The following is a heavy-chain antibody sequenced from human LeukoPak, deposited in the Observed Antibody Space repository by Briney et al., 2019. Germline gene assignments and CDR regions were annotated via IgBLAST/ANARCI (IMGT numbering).Heavy chain of an antibody. Sequence: SETLSLTCTVSGYSISSSYYWNWIRQPPGKGLEWIGYIYYSGSTNYNPSLKSRVTISVDTSKNQFSLKLSSVTAADTAVYYCARWTYYYDISGYYYYYMDVWGKGTTVTISS. CDR1: GYSISSSYY. CDR2: IYYSGST. J-gene: IGHJ6*03. CDR3: ARWTYYYDISGYYYYYMDV. V-gene: IGHV4-61*01. D-gene: IGHD3-22*01.